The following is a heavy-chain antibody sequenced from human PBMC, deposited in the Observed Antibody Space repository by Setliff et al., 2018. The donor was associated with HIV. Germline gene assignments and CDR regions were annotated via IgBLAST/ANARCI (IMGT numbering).Heavy chain of an antibody. Sequence: SGPTLVNPTQTRTLTCTFSGFSLSTSGVGVGWIRRPPGKALEWLAVIYWNDNKYYSPSLRSRLTVTRDTSKNQVVLTMTNMDPVDTATFFCAHTPVSRNEYFFDPWGQGTMVTVSS. CDR1: GFSLSTSGVG. CDR2: IYWNDNK. V-gene: IGHV2-5*01. J-gene: IGHJ5*02. D-gene: IGHD2-2*01. CDR3: AHTPVSRNEYFFDP.